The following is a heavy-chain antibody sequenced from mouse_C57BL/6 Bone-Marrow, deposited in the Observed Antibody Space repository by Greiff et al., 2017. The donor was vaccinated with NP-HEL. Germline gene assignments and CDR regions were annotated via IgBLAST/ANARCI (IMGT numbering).Heavy chain of an antibody. CDR1: GFSFNTYA. Sequence: EVKLMESGGGLVQPKGSLKLSCAASGFSFNTYAMNWVRQAPGKGLEWVARIRSKSNNYATYYADSVKDRFTISRDDSESMLYLQMNNLKTEDTAMYYCVRQEGLSYAMDYWGQGTSVTVSS. CDR3: VRQEGLSYAMDY. J-gene: IGHJ4*01. V-gene: IGHV10-1*01. CDR2: IRSKSNNYAT.